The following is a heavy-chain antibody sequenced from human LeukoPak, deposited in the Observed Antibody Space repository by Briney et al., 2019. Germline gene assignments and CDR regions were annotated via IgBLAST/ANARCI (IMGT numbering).Heavy chain of an antibody. V-gene: IGHV4-30-4*01. D-gene: IGHD3-10*02. Sequence: SETLSLTCTVSGGSTSSGDYYWSWIRQPPGKGLEWIGYIYYSGSTYYNPSLKSRVTISVDTSKNQFSLKLSSVTAADTAVYYCARGPGIITMFPFDYWGQGTLVTVSS. CDR3: ARGPGIITMFPFDY. CDR1: GGSTSSGDYY. CDR2: IYYSGST. J-gene: IGHJ4*02.